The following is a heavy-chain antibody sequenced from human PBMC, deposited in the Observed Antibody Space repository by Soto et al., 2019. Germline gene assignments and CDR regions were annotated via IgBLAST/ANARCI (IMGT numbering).Heavy chain of an antibody. Sequence: EVQLVESGGGLVQPGGSLRLSCAASGFTFRSYWMQWVRQAPGKGLVWVSWINSDGSSTSYADSVKGRFTISRDNAKNTLYLQMNSLGAEDTAVYYCARGGSSLNFDSWGQGTLVTVSS. CDR2: INSDGSST. J-gene: IGHJ4*02. D-gene: IGHD6-6*01. CDR3: ARGGSSLNFDS. CDR1: GFTFRSYW. V-gene: IGHV3-74*01.